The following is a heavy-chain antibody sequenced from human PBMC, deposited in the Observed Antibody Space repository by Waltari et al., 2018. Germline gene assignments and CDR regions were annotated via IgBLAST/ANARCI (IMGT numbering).Heavy chain of an antibody. D-gene: IGHD3-10*01. J-gene: IGHJ4*02. CDR2: IKEDGSEK. V-gene: IGHV3-7*01. Sequence: EVQLVESGGGLVQPGGSRSLSCAASGFTFSNYWMGWVRQAPGKGLEWVANIKEDGSEKYYVDSVKGRFTISRDNAQNSLYLQVSSLRAEDTAMYYCATPSYNSGSYFLYWGQGTLVSVSS. CDR1: GFTFSNYW. CDR3: ATPSYNSGSYFLY.